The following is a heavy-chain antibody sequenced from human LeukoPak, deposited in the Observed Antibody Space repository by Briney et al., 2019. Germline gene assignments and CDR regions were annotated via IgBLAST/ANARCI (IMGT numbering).Heavy chain of an antibody. CDR2: IWYDGSNE. Sequence: GRSLRLSCAASGFTFSSYGMHWVRQAPGKGLEWVAVIWYDGSNEYYADSVKGRFTISRDNSKNTLYLQMNSLRAEDTAVYYCAREYVERYFDYWGQGTLVTVSS. V-gene: IGHV3-33*01. CDR1: GFTFSSYG. D-gene: IGHD3-16*01. J-gene: IGHJ4*02. CDR3: AREYVERYFDY.